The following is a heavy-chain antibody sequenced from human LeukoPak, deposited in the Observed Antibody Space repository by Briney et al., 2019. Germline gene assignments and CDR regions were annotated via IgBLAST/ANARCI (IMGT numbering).Heavy chain of an antibody. J-gene: IGHJ5*02. CDR3: ARDRTATVVTQGYNWFDP. V-gene: IGHV3-30-3*01. CDR2: ISYDGSNK. CDR1: GFTFSSYA. Sequence: PGGSLRLSCAASGFTFSSYAMHWVRQAPGKGLEWVAVISYDGSNKYYADSVKGRFTISRDNSKNTLYLQMNSLRAEDTAVYYCARDRTATVVTQGYNWFDPWGQGTLVTVSS. D-gene: IGHD4-23*01.